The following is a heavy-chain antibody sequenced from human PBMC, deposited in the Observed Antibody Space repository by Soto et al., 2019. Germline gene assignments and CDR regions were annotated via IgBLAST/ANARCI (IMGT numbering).Heavy chain of an antibody. CDR3: AGEGSQSASNREMGIQLGSFHR. Sequence: PSETLSLTCTASRCYVNTFHWSWVRQPAGKGLEWIGRLFPNGNTDYGPSLKSRVTLSVDTSKNQISLNLTSVTAADMAVYYCAGEGSQSASNREMGIQLGSFHRWGQ. V-gene: IGHV4-4*07. D-gene: IGHD6-13*01. J-gene: IGHJ1*01. CDR1: RCYVNTFH. CDR2: LFPNGNT.